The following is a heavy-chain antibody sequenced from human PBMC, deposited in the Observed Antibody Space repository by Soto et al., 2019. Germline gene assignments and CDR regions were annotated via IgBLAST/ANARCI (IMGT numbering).Heavy chain of an antibody. D-gene: IGHD3-22*01. V-gene: IGHV3-30*18. CDR1: GFTFSSYG. J-gene: IGHJ4*01. Sequence: PGGSLRLCCAASGFTFSSYGMHWVRQAPGKGLEWVAVISYDGSNKNYADSVKGRFTISRDNSKYTLYLQMNSLRAEDTAVYYCAKNYYDSSGYYWVDYWGHGTLVTVSS. CDR3: AKNYYDSSGYYWVDY. CDR2: ISYDGSNK.